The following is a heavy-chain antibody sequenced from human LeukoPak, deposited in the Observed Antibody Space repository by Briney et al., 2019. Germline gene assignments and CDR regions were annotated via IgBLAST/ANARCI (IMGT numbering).Heavy chain of an antibody. D-gene: IGHD6-19*01. V-gene: IGHV4-38-2*02. Sequence: SETLSLTCTVSGDSISSGYYWGWIRQPPGKGLEWIGSIYHSGSTYYNPSLKSRVTISVDTSKNQFSLKLSSVTAADTAVYYCARQSYSSGWFDAFDIWGQGTMVTVSS. CDR2: IYHSGST. CDR3: ARQSYSSGWFDAFDI. CDR1: GDSISSGYY. J-gene: IGHJ3*02.